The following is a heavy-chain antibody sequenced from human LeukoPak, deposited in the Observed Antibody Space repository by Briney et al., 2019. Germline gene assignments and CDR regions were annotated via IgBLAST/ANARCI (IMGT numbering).Heavy chain of an antibody. D-gene: IGHD3-9*01. Sequence: AASVKVSCKASGYTFTSYSISWVRQAPGQGLEWMGWINAYNSNTNYAQKLQGRVTMTTDTSTSTAYMELRSLRSDDPAVYYCARAYYDILSGYYSNWGQGTLVAVSS. CDR2: INAYNSNT. V-gene: IGHV1-18*04. J-gene: IGHJ4*02. CDR3: ARAYYDILSGYYSN. CDR1: GYTFTSYS.